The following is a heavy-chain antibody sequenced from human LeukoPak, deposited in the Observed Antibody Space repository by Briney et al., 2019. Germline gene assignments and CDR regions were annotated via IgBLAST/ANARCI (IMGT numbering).Heavy chain of an antibody. D-gene: IGHD2-15*01. J-gene: IGHJ4*02. CDR1: GFTFSNYG. CDR2: ISGGAVST. V-gene: IGHV3-23*01. CDR3: ARSGRYCSGGSCYQEASLDY. Sequence: PGGTLRLSCGAYGFTFSNYGLSWVRQAPGRGLEWVSGISGGAVSTNYADSVKGRFTISRDNSKNTLYLQMNSLRAEDTAVYYCARSGRYCSGGSCYQEASLDYWGQGTLVTVSS.